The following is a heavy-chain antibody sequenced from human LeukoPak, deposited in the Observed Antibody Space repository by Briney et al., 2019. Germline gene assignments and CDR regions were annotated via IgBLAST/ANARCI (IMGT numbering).Heavy chain of an antibody. J-gene: IGHJ4*02. D-gene: IGHD3-16*02. CDR2: ISAYNGNT. V-gene: IGHV1-18*01. CDR1: GYTFTSYG. CDR3: ARIRELYDYVWGSYRYYPIDY. Sequence: GASVKVSCKASGYTFTSYGISWVRQAPGRGLEWMGWISAYNGNTNYAQKLQGRVTMTTDTSTSTAYMELRSLRSDDTAVYYCARIRELYDYVWGSYRYYPIDYWGQGTLVTVSS.